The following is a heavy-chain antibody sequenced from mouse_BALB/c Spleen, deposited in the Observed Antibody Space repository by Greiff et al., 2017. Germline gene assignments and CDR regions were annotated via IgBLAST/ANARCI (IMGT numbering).Heavy chain of an antibody. CDR2: ISSGGSYT. V-gene: IGHV5-6-4*01. J-gene: IGHJ2*01. D-gene: IGHD1-1*01. CDR1: GFTFSSYT. Sequence: EVKLVESGGGLVKPGGSLKLSCAASGFTFSSYTMSWVRQTPEKRLEWVATISSGGSYTYYPDSVKGRFTISRDNAKNTLYLQMSSLKSEDTAMYYCTRDYYGSSYAFDYWGQGTTLTVSS. CDR3: TRDYYGSSYAFDY.